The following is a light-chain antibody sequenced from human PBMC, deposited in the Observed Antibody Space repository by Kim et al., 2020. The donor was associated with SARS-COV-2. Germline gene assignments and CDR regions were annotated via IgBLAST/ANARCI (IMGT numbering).Light chain of an antibody. CDR3: QKCDSAPWT. Sequence: AAVGDGVTSTCRASRGISNHLAGYQQKPGEVPKLLIYAASALQSGVPSRFRGTGSGTDLTLTISSLQPEDVATYYCQKCDSAPWTFGQGTKVDIK. CDR1: RGISNH. J-gene: IGKJ1*01. V-gene: IGKV1-27*01. CDR2: AAS.